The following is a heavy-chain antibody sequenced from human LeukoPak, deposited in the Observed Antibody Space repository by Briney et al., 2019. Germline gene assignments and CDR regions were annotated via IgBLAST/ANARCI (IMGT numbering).Heavy chain of an antibody. V-gene: IGHV3-30-3*01. CDR1: GFTFSSYA. D-gene: IGHD2-21*02. Sequence: GGSLRLSCAASGFTFSSYAMHWVRQAPGKGLEWVAVISYDGSNKYYADSVKGRFTISRDNSKNTLYPQMNSLRAEDTAVYYCARDLYCGGDCYYNVFGYWGQGTLVTVSS. J-gene: IGHJ4*02. CDR3: ARDLYCGGDCYYNVFGY. CDR2: ISYDGSNK.